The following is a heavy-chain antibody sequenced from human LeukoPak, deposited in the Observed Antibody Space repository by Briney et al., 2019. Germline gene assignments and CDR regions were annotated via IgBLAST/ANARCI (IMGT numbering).Heavy chain of an antibody. Sequence: PGRSLRLSCAASGLTFSNYAMSWVRQAPGKGLEWVAFIRYDGSKKYYADSVKGRFTISRDNSKNTLYLQINSLRAEDTAVYYCSREGDTYGYGHGQNDYWGQGTLVTVSS. D-gene: IGHD5-18*01. J-gene: IGHJ4*02. CDR2: IRYDGSKK. CDR1: GLTFSNYA. CDR3: SREGDTYGYGHGQNDY. V-gene: IGHV3-30*04.